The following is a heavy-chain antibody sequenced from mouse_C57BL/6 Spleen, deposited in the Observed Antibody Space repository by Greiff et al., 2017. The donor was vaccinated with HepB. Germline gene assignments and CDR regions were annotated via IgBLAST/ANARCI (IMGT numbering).Heavy chain of an antibody. J-gene: IGHJ4*01. Sequence: VQLQQPGAELVKPGASVKLSCKASGYTFTSYWMQWVKQRPGQGLEWIGEIDPSDSDTNYNQKFKGKATLTVDTSSSTAYMQLSSLTSEDSAVYYGARYRAMDYWGQGTSVTVSS. V-gene: IGHV1-50*01. CDR2: IDPSDSDT. CDR1: GYTFTSYW. CDR3: ARYRAMDY.